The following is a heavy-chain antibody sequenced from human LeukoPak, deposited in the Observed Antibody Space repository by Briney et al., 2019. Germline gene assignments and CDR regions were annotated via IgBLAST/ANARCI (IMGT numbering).Heavy chain of an antibody. D-gene: IGHD2-2*01. J-gene: IGHJ5*02. Sequence: GGSLRLSCTTSGFTFSSSWMSWVRQAPGKGLEWVANIKRDGSEKTYIDSVKGRFTISRDNAKNSLYLQMNSLRVEDTAVYYCARDPGEDRSSIICSWGQGTRVIVSS. CDR1: GFTFSSSW. CDR3: ARDPGEDRSSIICS. V-gene: IGHV3-7*01. CDR2: IKRDGSEK.